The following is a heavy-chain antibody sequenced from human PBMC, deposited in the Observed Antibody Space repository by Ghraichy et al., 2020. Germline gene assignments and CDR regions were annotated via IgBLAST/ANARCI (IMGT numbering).Heavy chain of an antibody. D-gene: IGHD1-14*01. Sequence: ASVKVSCKASGYTYGISWVRQAPGQGLEWMGWINSFNGDTKYAQNLQGRVTMTTDTSTSTAYMELMSLRSDDTAVYYCARVAPEGGWFDSWGQGTLVTVSS. CDR2: INSFNGDT. J-gene: IGHJ5*01. CDR3: ARVAPEGGWFDS. V-gene: IGHV1-18*01. CDR1: GYTYG.